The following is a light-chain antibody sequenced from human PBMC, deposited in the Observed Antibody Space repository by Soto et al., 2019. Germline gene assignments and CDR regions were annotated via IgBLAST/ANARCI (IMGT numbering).Light chain of an antibody. CDR3: HQYHNFPRT. Sequence: DIQLTQSPSTLSASVGDRVTITCRASQSINGWLAWYQQKPGQAPNLLIYKASTLESGVPSRFSGSGSGTEFTLTVSSLQPDDFATYYCHQYHNFPRTGGQGTKVEI. CDR1: QSINGW. V-gene: IGKV1-5*03. J-gene: IGKJ1*01. CDR2: KAS.